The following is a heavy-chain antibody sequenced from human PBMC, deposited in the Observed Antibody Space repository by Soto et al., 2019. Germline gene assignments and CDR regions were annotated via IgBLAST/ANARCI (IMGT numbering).Heavy chain of an antibody. J-gene: IGHJ4*02. Sequence: QVQLVQSGAEVKKPGASVKVSCKASGYTFTSYDINWVRQATGQGLEWMGWMNPNSGNTGYAQKFQGRVTMTRNTSISTAYMELSSVRSEDTAVYYCARGSGHILTGYYYFDYWGQGTLVTVSS. CDR2: MNPNSGNT. CDR3: ARGSGHILTGYYYFDY. CDR1: GYTFTSYD. D-gene: IGHD3-9*01. V-gene: IGHV1-8*01.